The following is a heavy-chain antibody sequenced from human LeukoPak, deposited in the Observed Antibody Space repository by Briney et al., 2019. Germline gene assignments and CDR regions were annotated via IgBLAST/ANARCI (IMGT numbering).Heavy chain of an antibody. Sequence: PGGSLRLSCAASGFTFSSYSMNWVRQAPGKGLEWISYISSSSSTIYYADSMKGRFTISRDNAKNSLYLQMNSLRAEDTAVYYCARDLTQSYDPFWGQGTMVTVSS. J-gene: IGHJ3*01. CDR3: ARDLTQSYDPF. CDR1: GFTFSSYS. CDR2: ISSSSSTI. D-gene: IGHD5-12*01. V-gene: IGHV3-48*04.